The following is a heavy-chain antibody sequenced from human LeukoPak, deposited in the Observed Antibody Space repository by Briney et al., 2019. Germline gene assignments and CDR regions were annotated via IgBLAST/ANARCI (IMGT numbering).Heavy chain of an antibody. J-gene: IGHJ4*02. CDR3: ARVPKGSGYFDY. CDR2: IYNSGTT. V-gene: IGHV4-59*01. D-gene: IGHD3-10*01. CDR1: GGSISSFY. Sequence: PSETLSLTCTVSGGSISSFYWSWIRQPPGKGLEWIGYIYNSGTTNYNPSLRSRVTISVDTSKNQFSLKLTSVTAADTAVYHGARVPKGSGYFDYWGQGTLVTVSS.